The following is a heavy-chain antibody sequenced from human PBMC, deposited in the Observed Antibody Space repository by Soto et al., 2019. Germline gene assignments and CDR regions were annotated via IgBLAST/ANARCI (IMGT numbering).Heavy chain of an antibody. CDR3: ARENYDFWSGYYLDY. V-gene: IGHV3-74*01. CDR1: GITFSTYR. CDR2: IKSDGTVT. D-gene: IGHD3-3*01. Sequence: EVQLVESGGGLVQPGGSLRLSCVVSGITFSTYRMHWVRQAPGKGLVWVSHIKSDGTVTHYTDSVRGRFIISRDNAKTTLFLHMNSLRAEDTAVYYCARENYDFWSGYYLDYWGQGTLVTVSS. J-gene: IGHJ4*02.